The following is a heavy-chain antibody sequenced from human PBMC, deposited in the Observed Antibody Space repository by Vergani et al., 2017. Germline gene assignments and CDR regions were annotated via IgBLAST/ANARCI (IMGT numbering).Heavy chain of an antibody. D-gene: IGHD2-2*01. CDR3: AREALSPYCSSTSCFQDV. J-gene: IGHJ6*04. CDR2: IIPILGIA. CDR1: GGTFSSYA. V-gene: IGHV1-69*09. Sequence: QVQLVQSGAEVKKPGSSVKVSCKASGGTFSSYAISWVRQAPGQGLEWMGGIIPILGIANYAQKFQGRVTITADKSTSTAYMELSSLRSEDTAVYYCAREALSPYCSSTSCFQDVWGKGTTVTVSS.